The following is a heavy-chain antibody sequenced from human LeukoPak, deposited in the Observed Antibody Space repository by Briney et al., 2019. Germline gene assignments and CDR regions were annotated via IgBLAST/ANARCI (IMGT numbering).Heavy chain of an antibody. V-gene: IGHV3-33*01. CDR2: IWYDGSGE. CDR1: GFTFSDYG. D-gene: IGHD2-8*01. Sequence: GGSLRLSCVVPGFTFSDYGMHWVRQAPGKGLEWVSVIWYDGSGEYYGDSVKGRFIISRDNSKSTLYLQMNSLRAEDTAMYYCARGGRDCTYDVCDKTAIDYWGQGTQVTVSS. CDR3: ARGGRDCTYDVCDKTAIDY. J-gene: IGHJ4*02.